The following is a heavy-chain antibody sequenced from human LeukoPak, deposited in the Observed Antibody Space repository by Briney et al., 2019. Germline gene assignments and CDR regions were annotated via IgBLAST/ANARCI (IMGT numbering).Heavy chain of an antibody. D-gene: IGHD6-13*01. Sequence: PSETLSLTCAVYGGSFSGYYWSWIRQPPGKGLEWIGSIYYSGSTYYNPSLKSRVTISVDTSKNQFSLKLSSVTAADTAVYYCARRTIAAAPHFDYWGQGTLVTVSS. CDR3: ARRTIAAAPHFDY. CDR2: IYYSGST. V-gene: IGHV4-34*01. J-gene: IGHJ4*02. CDR1: GGSFSGYY.